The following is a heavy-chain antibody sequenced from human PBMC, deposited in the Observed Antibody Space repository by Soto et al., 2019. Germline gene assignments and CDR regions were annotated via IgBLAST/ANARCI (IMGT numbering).Heavy chain of an antibody. Sequence: GSLRLSCAASGFTFSSYWMSWVRQAPGKGLEWVANIKQDGSEKYYVDSVKGRFTISRDNAKNSLYLQMNSLRAEDTAVYYCARDLEEFGYYGMDVWGQGTTVTVSS. J-gene: IGHJ6*02. CDR2: IKQDGSEK. D-gene: IGHD3-3*01. CDR3: ARDLEEFGYYGMDV. CDR1: GFTFSSYW. V-gene: IGHV3-7*01.